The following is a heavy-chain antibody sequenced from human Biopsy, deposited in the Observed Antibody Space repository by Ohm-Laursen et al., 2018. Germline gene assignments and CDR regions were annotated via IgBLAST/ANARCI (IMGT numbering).Heavy chain of an antibody. V-gene: IGHV4-30-4*02. CDR2: IYYSWTT. D-gene: IGHD3-10*01. J-gene: IGHJ4*02. CDR1: GGSVRSPDHR. CDR3: ARAYFYGMGTSNYFLDS. Sequence: SDTLSLTYTVSGGSVRSPDHRWNWVRRAPGKGLEWIGNIYYSWTTLYNPSLSGRVTMDLDRSTNQFSLKLKSVTSADTAVYFCARAYFYGMGTSNYFLDSWGQGALVTVSS.